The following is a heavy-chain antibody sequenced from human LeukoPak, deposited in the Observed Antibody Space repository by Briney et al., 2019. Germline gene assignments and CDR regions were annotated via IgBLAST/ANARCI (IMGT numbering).Heavy chain of an antibody. CDR2: ISSSGSTK. Sequence: GGSLRLSCAASGCTFSSYEMNWVRQAPGKGLEWVSSISSSGSTKYYADSLKGRFTISRDNARNSLYLQMNSLRAEDTAVYYCHYDSSGHDAFDIWGQGTMVTVSS. CDR3: HYDSSGHDAFDI. J-gene: IGHJ3*02. CDR1: GCTFSSYE. V-gene: IGHV3-48*03. D-gene: IGHD3-22*01.